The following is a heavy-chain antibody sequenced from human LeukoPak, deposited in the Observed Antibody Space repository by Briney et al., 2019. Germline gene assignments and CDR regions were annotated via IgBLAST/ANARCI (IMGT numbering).Heavy chain of an antibody. CDR3: ARLRKWLAKSFDY. J-gene: IGHJ4*02. D-gene: IGHD6-19*01. V-gene: IGHV3-21*01. Sequence: GGSLRLSCAASGFTFSSYSMNWVRQAPGKGLEWVSSISSSSYIYYADSVKGRFTISRDNAKNSLYLQMNSLRAEDTAVYYCARLRKWLAKSFDYWGQGTLVTVSS. CDR1: GFTFSSYS. CDR2: ISSSSYI.